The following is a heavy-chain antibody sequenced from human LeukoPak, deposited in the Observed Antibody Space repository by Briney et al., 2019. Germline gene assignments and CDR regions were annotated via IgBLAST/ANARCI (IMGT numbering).Heavy chain of an antibody. D-gene: IGHD6-13*01. J-gene: IGHJ4*02. V-gene: IGHV3-74*01. Sequence: GGALRLSCAASGFTFSRYYMHWVRQAPGKGLVWVSRINSDWSRTTYADSVTGHFTISRANAKNTMYLQMNSLKVEDTAVYYCTRVFVGDEYSSSGYWGQGTLVTVSS. CDR3: TRVFVGDEYSSSGY. CDR1: GFTFSRYY. CDR2: INSDWSRT.